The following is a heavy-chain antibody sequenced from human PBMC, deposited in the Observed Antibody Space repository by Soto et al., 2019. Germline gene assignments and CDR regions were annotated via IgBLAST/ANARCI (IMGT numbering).Heavy chain of an antibody. CDR3: ARVNLDYVTGMDV. Sequence: SETLSLTCTVSGDSISSGDYYWSWVRQSPGKGLEWIGYIYYTGSTYYNPSLKSRVTISVDTSKNQLSLKLTSVTAADTAVYYCARVNLDYVTGMDVWGQGTTVTVSS. J-gene: IGHJ6*02. D-gene: IGHD4-17*01. CDR2: IYYTGST. V-gene: IGHV4-30-4*01. CDR1: GDSISSGDYY.